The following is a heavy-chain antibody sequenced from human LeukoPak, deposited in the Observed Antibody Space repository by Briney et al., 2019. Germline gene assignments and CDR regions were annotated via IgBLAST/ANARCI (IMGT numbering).Heavy chain of an antibody. J-gene: IGHJ1*01. Sequence: GGSLRLSCAASGFTFSSYEMNWVSQAPGKGLEWASYISSSGSTIYYADSVKGRFTISRDNAKNSLYLQMNSLRAEDTAVYYCARDGGYCSGGSCYSYFQHWGQGTLVTVSS. CDR2: ISSSGSTI. CDR1: GFTFSSYE. CDR3: ARDGGYCSGGSCYSYFQH. D-gene: IGHD2-15*01. V-gene: IGHV3-48*03.